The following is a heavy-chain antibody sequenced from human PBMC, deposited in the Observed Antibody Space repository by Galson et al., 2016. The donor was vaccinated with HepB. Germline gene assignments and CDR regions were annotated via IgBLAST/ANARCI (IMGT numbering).Heavy chain of an antibody. V-gene: IGHV3-48*02. CDR1: GFIFNVYT. CDR3: ARDDYIRLGY. J-gene: IGHJ4*02. CDR2: ITSSSDTV. D-gene: IGHD3-10*01. Sequence: SLRLSCAASGFIFNVYTMNWARQAPGKGLEWVSWITSSSDTVYYEDSMKGRFTISRDNAKNLLYLEMNSLRDDDTAKYYCARDDYIRLGYWGQGTLDTVSS.